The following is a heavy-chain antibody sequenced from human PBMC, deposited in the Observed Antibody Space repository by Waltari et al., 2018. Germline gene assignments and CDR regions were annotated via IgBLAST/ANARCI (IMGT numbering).Heavy chain of an antibody. V-gene: IGHV1-69*01. Sequence: QVQLVQSGAEVKKPGSSVTVSCKASGGTFSSYALSWVRQAPGQGLEWMGGIIPIFGTANYAQKFQGRVTITADESTSTAYMELSSLRSEDTAVYYCASPPYDSSGYSHGTWGQGTLVTVSS. J-gene: IGHJ5*02. CDR3: ASPPYDSSGYSHGT. D-gene: IGHD3-22*01. CDR1: GGTFSSYA. CDR2: IIPIFGTA.